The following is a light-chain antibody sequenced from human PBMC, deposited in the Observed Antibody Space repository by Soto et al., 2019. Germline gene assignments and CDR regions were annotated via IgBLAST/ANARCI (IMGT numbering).Light chain of an antibody. J-gene: IGKJ1*01. CDR3: QQSYTTHPT. CDR2: DAS. V-gene: IGKV1-39*01. Sequence: DIQMTQSPSSLSASLGDRVTITCRASQSISTYLNWYQQNPGKAPKPLIYDASTLQSGVPSRFSCSGSGTDFTLTISSLQPEDFATYYCQQSYTTHPTFGQVTRVEIK. CDR1: QSISTY.